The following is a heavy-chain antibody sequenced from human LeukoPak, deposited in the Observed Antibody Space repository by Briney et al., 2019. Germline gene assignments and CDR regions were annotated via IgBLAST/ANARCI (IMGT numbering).Heavy chain of an antibody. CDR2: INSDGSSS. CDR1: GFTFSNYW. D-gene: IGHD6-6*01. V-gene: IGHV3-74*01. Sequence: HPGGSLRLTCADSGFTFSNYWMHWVRQAPGKGLVWVSRINSDGSSSIYVDSVKGRFTISRDNAKHTLHLQMNSLRAEDTAVYYCAREIEYSSSEDWFDPWGQGTLVTVSS. J-gene: IGHJ5*02. CDR3: AREIEYSSSEDWFDP.